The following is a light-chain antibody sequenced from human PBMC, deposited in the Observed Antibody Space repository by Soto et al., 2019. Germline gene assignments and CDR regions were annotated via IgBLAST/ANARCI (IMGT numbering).Light chain of an antibody. Sequence: EIVLTQSPATLSLSPGERVTLSCRASQSVSSYLAWYQQKPGQAPRLLIYDASNRATGIPARFSGSGSGTDFTLTISSLEPEDFAVYYCQQRSNWPQWTFGPGTKVDIK. J-gene: IGKJ3*01. CDR1: QSVSSY. CDR3: QQRSNWPQWT. CDR2: DAS. V-gene: IGKV3-11*01.